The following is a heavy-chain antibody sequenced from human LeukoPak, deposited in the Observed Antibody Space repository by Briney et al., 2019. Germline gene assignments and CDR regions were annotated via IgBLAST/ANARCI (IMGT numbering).Heavy chain of an antibody. CDR3: ARDAGSSLHTSFDY. V-gene: IGHV3-48*01. CDR1: GFTFSSYS. J-gene: IGHJ4*02. Sequence: GGSLRLSCAASGFTFSSYSMNWVRQAPGKGLEGVSYISSSSSTIYYADSVKGRFTISRDNAKNSLYLQMNSLRAEDTAVYYCARDAGSSLHTSFDYWGQATLVTVSS. CDR2: ISSSSSTI. D-gene: IGHD3-10*01.